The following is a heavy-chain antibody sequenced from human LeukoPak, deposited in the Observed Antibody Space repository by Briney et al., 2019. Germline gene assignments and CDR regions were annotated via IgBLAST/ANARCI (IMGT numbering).Heavy chain of an antibody. CDR3: ARGTRGDYVYHRGNFRRMVYYYNMDV. CDR2: INHSGST. D-gene: IGHD4-17*01. V-gene: IGHV4-34*01. CDR1: GGSFSGYY. J-gene: IGHJ6*03. Sequence: SETLSLTCAVYGGSFSGYYWSWIRQPPGKGLEWIGEINHSGSTNYNPSLKSRVTISVDTSKNQFSLKLSSVTAADTAVYYCARGTRGDYVYHRGNFRRMVYYYNMDVWGKGTTVTVS.